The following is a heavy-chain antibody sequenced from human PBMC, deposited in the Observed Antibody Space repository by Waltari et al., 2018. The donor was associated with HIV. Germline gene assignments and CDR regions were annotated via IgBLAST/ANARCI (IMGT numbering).Heavy chain of an antibody. D-gene: IGHD3-3*01. CDR3: ARALWSGYYTPYYFDY. CDR2: ISAYNGHT. V-gene: IGHV1-18*01. CDR1: GYTFTRYG. J-gene: IGHJ4*02. Sequence: QVRLVQSGAEMKKPGASEKDTCKAFGYTFTRYGISWVRQAPGQGLEWMGWISAYNGHTNYAQKLQGRVTMTTDTSTSTAYMDRRSLRSDDTAFYYCARALWSGYYTPYYFDYWGQGTLVTVSS.